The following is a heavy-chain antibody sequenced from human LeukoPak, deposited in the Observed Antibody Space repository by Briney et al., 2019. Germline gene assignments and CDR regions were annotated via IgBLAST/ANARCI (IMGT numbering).Heavy chain of an antibody. CDR1: GYTFTSYD. V-gene: IGHV1-8*01. CDR3: TRDPGTQLWLEGY. J-gene: IGHJ4*02. CDR2: MNPNSGNT. D-gene: IGHD5-18*01. Sequence: ASVKVSCKASGYTFTSYDINWVRQATGQGLEWMGWMNPNSGNTGYAQKFQGRVTMTRNTSISTAYMELSSLKTEDTAVYYCTRDPGTQLWLEGYWGQGTLVTVSS.